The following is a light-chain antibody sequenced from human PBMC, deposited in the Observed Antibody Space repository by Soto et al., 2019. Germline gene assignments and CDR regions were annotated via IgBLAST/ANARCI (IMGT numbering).Light chain of an antibody. J-gene: IGLJ3*02. CDR1: SSDVGSYNL. CDR3: CSFAGSNIWV. Sequence: QSVLTQPASVSGSPGQSITISCTGTSSDVGSYNLVTWYQHHPGKVPKLMIYENIKRPSGVSDRFSGSKSGNTASLTISGLQAEDEADYYCCSFAGSNIWVFGGGTKVTVL. V-gene: IGLV2-23*01. CDR2: ENI.